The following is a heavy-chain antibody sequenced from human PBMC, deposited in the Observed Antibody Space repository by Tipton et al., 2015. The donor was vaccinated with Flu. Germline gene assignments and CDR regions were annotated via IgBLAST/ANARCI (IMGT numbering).Heavy chain of an antibody. J-gene: IGHJ4*02. CDR2: IYHSGST. CDR3: ARVETVQPYCFDY. Sequence: TLSLTCTVSGGSISSSSYYWGWSRQPPGKGLEWIGCIYHSGSTYYNPSLKSRVTISVDTAKNQFPLELSAVTAADSAVYYCARVETVQPYCFDYWGQGTVGTVPS. CDR1: GGSISSSSYY. D-gene: IGHD1-1*01. V-gene: IGHV4-39*06.